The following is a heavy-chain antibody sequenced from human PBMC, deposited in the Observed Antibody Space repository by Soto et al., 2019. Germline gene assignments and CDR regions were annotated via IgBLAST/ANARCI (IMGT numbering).Heavy chain of an antibody. D-gene: IGHD6-6*01. V-gene: IGHV3-30-3*01. J-gene: IGHJ6*02. Sequence: GGSLRLSCAASGFTFSSYAMHWVRQAPGRGREWVAVISYDGSNKYYADSVKGRFTISRDNSKNTLYLQMNSLRAEDTAVYYCXRDRDSSSSYYYYGMDVWGQGTTVTVSS. CDR3: XRDRDSSSSYYYYGMDV. CDR1: GFTFSSYA. CDR2: ISYDGSNK.